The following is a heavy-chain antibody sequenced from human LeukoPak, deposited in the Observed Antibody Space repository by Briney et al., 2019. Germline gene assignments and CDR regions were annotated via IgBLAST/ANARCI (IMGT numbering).Heavy chain of an antibody. CDR2: ISSSRSYT. D-gene: IGHD3-22*01. Sequence: GGSLRLSCAASRFIFSDHYMSWIRQAPGKGLEWVSYISSSRSYTNYAGSVKARFTISRDNAKNSLYLQMDSLRAEDTAVYHCARLTYYYDSSGYYLFDYWGQGTLVTVSS. J-gene: IGHJ4*02. V-gene: IGHV3-11*03. CDR3: ARLTYYYDSSGYYLFDY. CDR1: RFIFSDHY.